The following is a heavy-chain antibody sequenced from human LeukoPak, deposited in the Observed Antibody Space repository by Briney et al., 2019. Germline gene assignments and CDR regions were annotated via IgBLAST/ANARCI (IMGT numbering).Heavy chain of an antibody. J-gene: IGHJ5*02. CDR2: TYYRSKWYN. CDR1: GDSVSSNSGA. Sequence: SQSLSLTCAISGDSVSSNSGAWNWIRQSPSRGLEWLGRTYYRSKWYNDYAGSVRSRITINPDTSKNQFSLQLNSVTPEDTAVYYCARESGTYYYGNWFDPWGQGTLVTVSS. CDR3: ARESGTYYYGNWFDP. V-gene: IGHV6-1*01. D-gene: IGHD3-10*01.